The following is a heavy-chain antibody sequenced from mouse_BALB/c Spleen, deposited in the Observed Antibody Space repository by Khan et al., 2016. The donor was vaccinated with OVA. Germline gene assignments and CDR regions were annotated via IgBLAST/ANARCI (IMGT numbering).Heavy chain of an antibody. CDR2: INTYTGEP. CDR3: ARPPYFSYSLDH. V-gene: IGHV9-3-1*01. CDR1: GYTFTNYG. Sequence: QIQLVQSGPELKKPGETVKISCKASGYTFTNYGMNWVKQSPGKALKWMGWINTYTGEPTYADDFKGRFVFSLETSASTAYLQINNLKNEDTATYFCARPPYFSYSLDHWGHGTSVTVSS. J-gene: IGHJ4*01. D-gene: IGHD2-12*01.